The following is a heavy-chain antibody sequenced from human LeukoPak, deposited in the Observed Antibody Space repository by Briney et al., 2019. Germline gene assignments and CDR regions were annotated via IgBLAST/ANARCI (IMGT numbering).Heavy chain of an antibody. V-gene: IGHV3-23*01. CDR2: ISGSGGST. Sequence: GGSLRLSCAAYGFTFSSYAMSWVRQAPGKGLEWISAISGSGGSTYHADSVKGRFTISRDNSKNTLYLQMNSLRAEDTAVYYCANQIGGSGWQIVDYWGQGTLVTVSS. CDR3: ANQIGGSGWQIVDY. CDR1: GFTFSSYA. D-gene: IGHD6-19*01. J-gene: IGHJ4*02.